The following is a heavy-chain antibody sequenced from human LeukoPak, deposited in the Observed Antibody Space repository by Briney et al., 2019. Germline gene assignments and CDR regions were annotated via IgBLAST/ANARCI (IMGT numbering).Heavy chain of an antibody. V-gene: IGHV3-21*01. D-gene: IGHD1-26*01. Sequence: GGSLRLSCAASGFTFSPYNMNWVRQASGKGLEWVSAISSSSSYIYYADSVKGRFTISRDNAKNSLYLQMNSLRAEDTAVYYCAKDGIVGATNAEYFQHWGQGTLVTVSS. CDR1: GFTFSPYN. CDR3: AKDGIVGATNAEYFQH. J-gene: IGHJ1*01. CDR2: ISSSSSYI.